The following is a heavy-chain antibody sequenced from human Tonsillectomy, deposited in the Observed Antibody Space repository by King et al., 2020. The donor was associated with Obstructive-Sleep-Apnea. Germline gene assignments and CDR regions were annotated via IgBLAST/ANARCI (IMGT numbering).Heavy chain of an antibody. D-gene: IGHD1-26*01. V-gene: IGHV4-59*08. Sequence: QLQESGPGLVKPSETLSLTCTVSGGSISSYYWSWIRQPPGKGLEWIGYIYYSGSTNYNPSLTSRVSPTVDTSKDQRSLKLSSVTAADTGVYYCARHDAGGARKAFDIWGQGTMVTVSS. J-gene: IGHJ3*02. CDR3: ARHDAGGARKAFDI. CDR2: IYYSGST. CDR1: GGSISSYY.